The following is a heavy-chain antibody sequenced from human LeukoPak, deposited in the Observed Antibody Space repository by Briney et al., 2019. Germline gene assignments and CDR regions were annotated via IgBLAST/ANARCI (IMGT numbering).Heavy chain of an antibody. CDR1: GGSLSGYY. CDR2: INHSGST. Sequence: PSETLSLTCAVYGGSLSGYYWSWIRQPPGKGLEWIGEINHSGSTNYNPSLKSRVTISVDTSKNQFSLKLSSVTAADTAVYYCARGRRTRIAVAGYNWFDPWGQGTLVTVSS. D-gene: IGHD6-19*01. J-gene: IGHJ5*02. V-gene: IGHV4-34*01. CDR3: ARGRRTRIAVAGYNWFDP.